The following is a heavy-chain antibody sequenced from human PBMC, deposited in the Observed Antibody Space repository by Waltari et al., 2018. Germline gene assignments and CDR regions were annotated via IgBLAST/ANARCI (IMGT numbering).Heavy chain of an antibody. CDR1: GSPFTDYY. CDR3: ESGGNSGGVGYY. CDR2: VDPEDGET. J-gene: IGHJ4*02. Sequence: EVQLVQSGAEVKKPGATVKISCKASGSPFTDYYMHWVQQAPGKGLEWMGRVDPEDGETIYAEKFQGRVTITADTSTDTAYMELSSLRSEDTAVYYCESGGNSGGVGYYWGQGTLVTVSS. D-gene: IGHD2-21*02. V-gene: IGHV1-69-2*01.